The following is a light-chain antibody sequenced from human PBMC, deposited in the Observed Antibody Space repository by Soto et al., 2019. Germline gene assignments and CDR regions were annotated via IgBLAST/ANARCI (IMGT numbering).Light chain of an antibody. CDR2: GAS. V-gene: IGKV3-20*01. Sequence: ESVLTQSPGTLSLSPGERATLSCRASQSVSSSYLAWYQQKPGQAPRLLIYGASSRATGIPDRFSGSGSGTDFTLTISRLEPEDCAVYYCQQYDSSPLTFGGGNKVEIK. CDR1: QSVSSSY. J-gene: IGKJ4*01. CDR3: QQYDSSPLT.